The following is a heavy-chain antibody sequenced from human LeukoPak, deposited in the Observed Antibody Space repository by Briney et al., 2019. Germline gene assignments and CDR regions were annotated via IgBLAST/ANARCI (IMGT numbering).Heavy chain of an antibody. CDR1: GFTFSNYD. D-gene: IGHD6-19*01. CDR3: AKRRAPKAVAAPFDY. Sequence: GRSLRLSCAASGFTFSNYDIHWVRQAPGKGLEWVALISYDGSNKYYADSVKGRFTISRDNSKNTLYLQMNSLRAEDTAVYYCAKRRAPKAVAAPFDYWGQGTLVTVSS. CDR2: ISYDGSNK. V-gene: IGHV3-30*18. J-gene: IGHJ4*02.